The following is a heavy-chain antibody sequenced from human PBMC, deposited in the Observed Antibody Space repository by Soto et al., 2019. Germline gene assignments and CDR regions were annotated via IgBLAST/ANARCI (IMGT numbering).Heavy chain of an antibody. D-gene: IGHD4-17*01. J-gene: IGHJ6*02. V-gene: IGHV3-7*05. CDR1: GFSFSTYW. CDR2: IKEDGSKE. CDR3: ARDPYDYGDSGYGMDV. Sequence: GGSLRLSCAASGFSFSTYWMSWARQAPGKGLEWLANIKEDGSKEYYVDSVKGRFTISRDNAKNSLYLQMNSLRAEDTAVYFCARDPYDYGDSGYGMDVWGRGTTVTVSS.